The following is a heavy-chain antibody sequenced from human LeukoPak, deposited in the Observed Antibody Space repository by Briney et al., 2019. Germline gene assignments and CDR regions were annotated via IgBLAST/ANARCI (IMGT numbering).Heavy chain of an antibody. D-gene: IGHD2-15*01. CDR1: GGSISSSSYY. Sequence: SETLSLTCTVSGGSISSSSYYWGWIRQPPGKGLEWIGSIYYSGSTYYNPSLKSRVTISVDTSKNQFSLKLSSVTAADTAVYYCARLFPSYCSGGSCYSHDDYWGQGTLVTVSS. J-gene: IGHJ4*02. CDR2: IYYSGST. V-gene: IGHV4-39*01. CDR3: ARLFPSYCSGGSCYSHDDY.